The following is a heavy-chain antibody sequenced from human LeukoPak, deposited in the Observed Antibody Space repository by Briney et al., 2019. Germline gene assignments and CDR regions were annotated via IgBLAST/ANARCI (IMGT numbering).Heavy chain of an antibody. J-gene: IGHJ4*02. V-gene: IGHV3-66*01. Sequence: GGSLRLSCVASGFTFSSYWMHWVRHDPRKGLEWVSVIYSGGSTYYADSVKGRFTISRDNSKNTLYLQMNSLRAEDTAVYYCARDRDYSSWSFDYWGQGTLVTVSS. D-gene: IGHD6-13*01. CDR1: GFTFSSYW. CDR3: ARDRDYSSWSFDY. CDR2: IYSGGST.